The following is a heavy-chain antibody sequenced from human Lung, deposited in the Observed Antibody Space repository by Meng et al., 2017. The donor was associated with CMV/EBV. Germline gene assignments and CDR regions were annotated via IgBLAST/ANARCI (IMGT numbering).Heavy chain of an antibody. D-gene: IGHD3-9*01. CDR1: GFTFSDDY. Sequence: GESLKISCAASGFTFSDDYMSWIRQAPGKGLDWVSYIISSGDRKYYADSVKGRFTISRDNTKNSLYLEMNSLKPEDTAVYYCARISGSNWLSFHFESWGQGALVTVSS. CDR2: IISSGDRK. J-gene: IGHJ4*01. V-gene: IGHV3-11*01. CDR3: ARISGSNWLSFHFES.